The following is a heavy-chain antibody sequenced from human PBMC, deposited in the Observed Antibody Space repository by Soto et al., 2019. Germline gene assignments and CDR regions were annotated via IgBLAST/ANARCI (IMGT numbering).Heavy chain of an antibody. D-gene: IGHD1-26*01. V-gene: IGHV4-34*01. CDR3: AMRVGATPYGGYYFDY. CDR1: GGSFSGYY. Sequence: PSETLSLTCAVYGGSFSGYYCSWIRQSPGKGLEWIGEINHSGNTNYNPSLKSRLTISVDTSKNQFSLKVNSVTAADTAFYYCAMRVGATPYGGYYFDYGGQGTLVTVS. CDR2: INHSGNT. J-gene: IGHJ4*02.